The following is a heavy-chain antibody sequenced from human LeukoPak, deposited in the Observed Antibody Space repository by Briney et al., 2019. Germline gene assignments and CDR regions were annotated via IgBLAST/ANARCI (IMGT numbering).Heavy chain of an antibody. J-gene: IGHJ3*02. D-gene: IGHD2-2*01. V-gene: IGHV3-48*04. CDR1: GFTFSSNG. CDR3: ARDTAMMYAFDI. CDR2: ISATGGTI. Sequence: GGSLRLSCAASGFTFSSNGMNWVRQAPGKGLEWVSYISATGGTIYYADSVKGRFTISRDNAKNSLYLQMNSLRAEDTAVYYCARDTAMMYAFDIWGQGTMVTVSS.